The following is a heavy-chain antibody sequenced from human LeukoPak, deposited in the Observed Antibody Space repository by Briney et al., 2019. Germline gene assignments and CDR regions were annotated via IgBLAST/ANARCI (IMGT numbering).Heavy chain of an antibody. J-gene: IGHJ4*02. CDR2: IYDSGGST. D-gene: IGHD3-22*01. V-gene: IGHV3-23*01. CDR1: GFTLSSYG. CDR3: AKRGVVIRVILVGFHKAAYYFDS. Sequence: PGGSLRLSCAVSGFTLSSYGMSWVRQAPGKGLEWVAGIYDSGGSTSYADSVKGRFTISRDNPRNTLYLQMNSLRAEDTAVYFCAKRGVVIRVILVGFHKAAYYFDSWGQGALVTVSS.